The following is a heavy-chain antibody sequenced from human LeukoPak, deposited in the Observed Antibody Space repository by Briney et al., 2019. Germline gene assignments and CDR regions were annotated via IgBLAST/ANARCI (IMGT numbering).Heavy chain of an antibody. CDR2: INPSGGST. V-gene: IGHV1-46*01. CDR1: GYTFTSYY. Sequence: ASVKVSCKASGYTFTSYYMHWVRHAPGQGLEWMGIINPSGGSTSYAQKFQGRVTMTRDTSTSTVYMELSSLRSEDTAVYYCARALSTFGGVIVINAFDIWGQGTMVTVSS. D-gene: IGHD3-16*02. J-gene: IGHJ3*02. CDR3: ARALSTFGGVIVINAFDI.